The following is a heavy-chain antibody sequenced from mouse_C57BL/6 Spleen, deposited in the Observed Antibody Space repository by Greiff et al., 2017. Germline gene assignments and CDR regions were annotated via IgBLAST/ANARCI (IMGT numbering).Heavy chain of an antibody. V-gene: IGHV5-9-1*02. J-gene: IGHJ1*03. CDR1: GFTFSSYA. D-gene: IGHD1-1*01. Sequence: EVMLVESGEGLVKPGGSLKLSCAASGFTFSSYAMSWVRQTPEKRLEWVAYISSGGDYIYYADTVKGRFTISRDNARNTLYLQMSSLKSEDTAMYYCTRGTVVAEGYFDVWGTGTTVTVSS. CDR2: ISSGGDYI. CDR3: TRGTVVAEGYFDV.